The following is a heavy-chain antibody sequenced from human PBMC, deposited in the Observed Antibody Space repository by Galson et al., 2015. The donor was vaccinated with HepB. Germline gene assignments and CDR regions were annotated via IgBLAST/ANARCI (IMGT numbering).Heavy chain of an antibody. CDR1: GFTFSSYA. CDR3: ARDANLRYFDWFGLGGDYFDY. D-gene: IGHD3-9*01. V-gene: IGHV3-30-3*01. Sequence: SLRLSCAASGFTFSSYAMHWVRQAPGKGLEWVAVMSYDGSNKYYADSVKGRFTISRDNSKNTLYLQMNSLRAEDTAVYYCARDANLRYFDWFGLGGDYFDYWGQGTLVTVSS. CDR2: MSYDGSNK. J-gene: IGHJ4*02.